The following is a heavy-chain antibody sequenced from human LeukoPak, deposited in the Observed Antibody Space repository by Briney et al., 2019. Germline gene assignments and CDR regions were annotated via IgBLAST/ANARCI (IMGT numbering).Heavy chain of an antibody. CDR2: IDHSGNA. J-gene: IGHJ6*03. Sequence: SETLSLTCTVSGYSISSGYDWGWIRQSPGKGLEWIASIDHSGNAYYNPSLKRRVTISVDTSKNQFSLKLTSVTVADTAIYYCARDKGYYYNIDAWGKGTTVTVSS. CDR1: GYSISSGYD. CDR3: ARDKGYYYNIDA. V-gene: IGHV4-38-2*02.